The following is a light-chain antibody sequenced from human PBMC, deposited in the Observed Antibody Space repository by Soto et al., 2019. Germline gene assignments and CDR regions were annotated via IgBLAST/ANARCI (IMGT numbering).Light chain of an antibody. CDR3: QQYGSSPLT. J-gene: IGKJ4*01. CDR2: DAS. Sequence: EIVLTQSPGTLSLSPGERATLSCRASQSLSSSYLAWYQQKPGQAPRLLIYDASSRATGIPDRFSGSGSGTDFTLSMSRVEPEDYAMYYCQQYGSSPLTFGGGTKVEIK. V-gene: IGKV3-20*01. CDR1: QSLSSSY.